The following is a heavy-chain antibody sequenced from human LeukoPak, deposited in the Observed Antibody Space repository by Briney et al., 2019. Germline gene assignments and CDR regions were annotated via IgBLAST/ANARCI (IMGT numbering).Heavy chain of an antibody. Sequence: SETLSLTCSVSGSSISSGHYWGWIRQPPGKGLEWIASIYHSGGRFETGSTHYSPSLKSRVTISVDTSKNQLSLMMTSVTAADTAVYYCARGKTTYGDYDYWGQGTLVTVSS. CDR1: GSSISSGHY. J-gene: IGHJ4*02. V-gene: IGHV4-38-2*02. CDR3: ARGKTTYGDYDY. D-gene: IGHD4-17*01. CDR2: IYHSGGRFETGST.